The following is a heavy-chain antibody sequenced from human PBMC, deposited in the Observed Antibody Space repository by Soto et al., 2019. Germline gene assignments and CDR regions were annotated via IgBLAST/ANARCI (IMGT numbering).Heavy chain of an antibody. V-gene: IGHV1-3*01. CDR3: ARAPDFWSGYYYKSHNWFDP. CDR2: INAGNGNT. J-gene: IGHJ5*02. Sequence: ASVKVSCKASGYTFTSYAMHWVRQAPGQRLEWMGRINAGNGNTKYSQKFQGRVTITRDTSASTAYMELSSLRSEDTAVYYCARAPDFWSGYYYKSHNWFDPWGQGTLVTVSS. D-gene: IGHD3-3*01. CDR1: GYTFTSYA.